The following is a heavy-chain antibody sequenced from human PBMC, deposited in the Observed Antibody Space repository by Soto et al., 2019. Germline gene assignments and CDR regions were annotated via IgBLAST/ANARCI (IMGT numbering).Heavy chain of an antibody. J-gene: IGHJ4*02. D-gene: IGHD3-10*01. Sequence: ASVKVSCQASGYTYTRYGISWVRQAPGQGLEWMGWISAYNGNTNYAQKLQGRVTMTTDTSTSTAYMELRSLRSDDTAVYYCAREAAVVAKYTMVRGATFDYWGQGTLVTVSS. CDR1: GYTYTRYG. CDR3: AREAAVVAKYTMVRGATFDY. CDR2: ISAYNGNT. V-gene: IGHV1-18*01.